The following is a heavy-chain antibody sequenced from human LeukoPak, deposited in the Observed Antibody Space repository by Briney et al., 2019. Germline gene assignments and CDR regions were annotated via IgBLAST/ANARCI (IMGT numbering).Heavy chain of an antibody. V-gene: IGHV1-69-2*01. D-gene: IGHD6-6*01. CDR3: APASTA. Sequence: ASVKVSCKASGYTFTDYDIHWVQQAPGKGLEWVGRVNPAYGKTIYAEKFQGRVTITADASTDTAYMELSSLRSEDTAVYYCAPASTAWGQGTLVTVSS. J-gene: IGHJ5*02. CDR1: GYTFTDYD. CDR2: VNPAYGKT.